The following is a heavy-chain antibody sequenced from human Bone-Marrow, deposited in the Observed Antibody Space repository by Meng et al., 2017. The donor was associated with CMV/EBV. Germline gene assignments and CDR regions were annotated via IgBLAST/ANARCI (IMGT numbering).Heavy chain of an antibody. V-gene: IGHV1-2*02. Sequence: ASVKVSCKASGYTFTGYYMHWVRQAPGQGLEWMGWINPNSGGTNYAQKFQGRVTMTRDTSISTVYMELSRLRSDDTAVYYCARANSDSGSYYYYGMDVWGQGTTVTVSS. D-gene: IGHD1-26*01. CDR1: GYTFTGYY. CDR3: ARANSDSGSYYYYGMDV. CDR2: INPNSGGT. J-gene: IGHJ6*01.